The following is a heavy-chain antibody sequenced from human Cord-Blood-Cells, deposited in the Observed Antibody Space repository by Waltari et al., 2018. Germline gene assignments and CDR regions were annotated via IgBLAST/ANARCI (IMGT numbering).Heavy chain of an antibody. CDR1: GGSISSSSYY. J-gene: IGHJ4*02. D-gene: IGHD4-4*01. CDR3: ARRSRSNFDY. V-gene: IGHV4-39*01. CDR2: IYYSGST. Sequence: QLQLQESGPGLVKPSETLSLTCTVSGGSISSSSYYWGWIRRPPGKGLEWIGSIYYSGSTYYNPSLNSRVTISVDTSKNQFSLKLSSVTAADTAVYYCARRSRSNFDYWGQGTLVTVSS.